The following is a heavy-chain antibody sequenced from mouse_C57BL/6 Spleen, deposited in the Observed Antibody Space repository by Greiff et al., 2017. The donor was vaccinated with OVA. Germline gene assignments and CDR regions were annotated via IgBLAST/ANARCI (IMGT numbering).Heavy chain of an antibody. V-gene: IGHV3-6*01. CDR1: GYSITSGYY. D-gene: IGHD2-3*01. CDR2: ISYDGSN. Sequence: VQLKESGPGLVKPSQSLSLTCSVTGYSITSGYYWNWIRQFPGNKLEWMGYISYDGSNNYNPSLKNRISITRDTSKNQFFLKLNSVTTEDTATYYCARDRVYDGYSWFAYWGQGTLVTVSA. J-gene: IGHJ3*01. CDR3: ARDRVYDGYSWFAY.